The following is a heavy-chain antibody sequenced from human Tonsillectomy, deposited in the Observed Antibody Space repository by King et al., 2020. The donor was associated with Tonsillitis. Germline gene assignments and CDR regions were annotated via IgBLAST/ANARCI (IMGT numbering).Heavy chain of an antibody. CDR2: ISDSAGGT. D-gene: IGHD3-3*01. CDR3: AKLLRSGYHLYYMDV. J-gene: IGHJ6*03. CDR1: GFTFCIFA. Sequence: VQLVESGGGLVQPGGSLRLSCAASGFTFCIFAMTWVRQAPGKGLEGVSSISDSAGGTYYADSVNGRFTISRDNSKNTLYLQVNGLRAEDTAVYYCAKLLRSGYHLYYMDVWGKGTTVTVSS. V-gene: IGHV3-23*04.